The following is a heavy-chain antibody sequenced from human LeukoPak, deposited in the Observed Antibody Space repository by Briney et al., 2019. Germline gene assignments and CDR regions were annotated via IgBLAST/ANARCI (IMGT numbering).Heavy chain of an antibody. V-gene: IGHV4-34*01. Sequence: PSETLSLTCAVYGGSFSGYYWSWIRQPPGKGLEWIGEINHSGSTDYDPSLKSRVTISVDTSKNQFSLKLSSVTAADTAVYYCAGGPSNYYGSGSYLDYWGQGTLVTVSS. D-gene: IGHD3-10*01. J-gene: IGHJ4*02. CDR1: GGSFSGYY. CDR2: INHSGST. CDR3: AGGPSNYYGSGSYLDY.